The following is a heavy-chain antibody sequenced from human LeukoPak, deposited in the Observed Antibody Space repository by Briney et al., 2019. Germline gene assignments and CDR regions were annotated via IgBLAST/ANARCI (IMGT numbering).Heavy chain of an antibody. CDR2: INPNSGGT. CDR3: ARDFTTDYGDNG. D-gene: IGHD4-17*01. Sequence: GASVKVSCKASGYTFTGYYMHWVRQAPGQGLEGMGWINPNSGGTNYAQKFQGRVTMTRDTSISTAYMELSRLRSDDTAVYYCARDFTTDYGDNGWGQGTLVTVSS. J-gene: IGHJ4*02. CDR1: GYTFTGYY. V-gene: IGHV1-2*02.